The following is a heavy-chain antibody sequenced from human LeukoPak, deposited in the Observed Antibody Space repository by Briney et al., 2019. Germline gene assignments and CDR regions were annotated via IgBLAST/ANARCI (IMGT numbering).Heavy chain of an antibody. D-gene: IGHD3-22*01. Sequence: GGSLRLSCAASGFTFSSYAMSWVRQAPGKGREWVSAISGSAVTTSSPASVQRRFPTSRYNSKNSLYLQINSLRAEDTAVYYCAKVSPGHYDSSGRNWFDPWGQGTLVTVSS. CDR2: ISGSAVTT. V-gene: IGHV3-23*01. CDR3: AKVSPGHYDSSGRNWFDP. J-gene: IGHJ5*02. CDR1: GFTFSSYA.